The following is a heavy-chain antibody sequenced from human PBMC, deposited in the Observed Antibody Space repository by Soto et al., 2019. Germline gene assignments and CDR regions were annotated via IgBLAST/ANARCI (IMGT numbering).Heavy chain of an antibody. J-gene: IGHJ6*03. Sequence: QVQLVESGGGLVKPGGSLRLSCAASGFTFSDYYMSWIRQAPGKGLEWVSYISSSGSTIYYADSVKGRFTISRDNAKKSMYLQVNSLSGEDTAVYYCAIPSGTYYYYYYMDVWGKGTTVTVCS. CDR3: AIPSGTYYYYYYMDV. V-gene: IGHV3-11*01. CDR2: ISSSGSTI. CDR1: GFTFSDYY.